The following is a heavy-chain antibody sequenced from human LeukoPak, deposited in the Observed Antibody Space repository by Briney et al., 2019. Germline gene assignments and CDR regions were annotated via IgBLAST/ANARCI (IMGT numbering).Heavy chain of an antibody. CDR3: ARLREGYGDYSY. V-gene: IGHV4-39*07. J-gene: IGHJ4*02. D-gene: IGHD4-17*01. CDR2: IYYSGST. CDR1: GGSISSSTYY. Sequence: PSETLSLTCTVSGGSISSSTYYWGWIRQPPGKGLEWIGSIYYSGSTYYNPSLKSRVTISVDTSKNQFSLKLSSVTAADTAVYYCARLREGYGDYSYWGQGTLVTVSS.